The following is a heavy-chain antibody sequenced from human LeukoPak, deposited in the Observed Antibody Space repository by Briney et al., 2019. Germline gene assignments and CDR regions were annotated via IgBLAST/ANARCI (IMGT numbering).Heavy chain of an antibody. J-gene: IGHJ6*02. Sequence: ASVKVSCKASGYSFASYDINWVRQATGQGLEWMGWMNPNSGNTGYAQKFQGRVTMTRNTSINTAYMELTSLTSEDTAVYYCARVIRYYYGMDVWSQGTTVTVSS. CDR3: ARVIRYYYGMDV. CDR2: MNPNSGNT. CDR1: GYSFASYD. V-gene: IGHV1-8*01.